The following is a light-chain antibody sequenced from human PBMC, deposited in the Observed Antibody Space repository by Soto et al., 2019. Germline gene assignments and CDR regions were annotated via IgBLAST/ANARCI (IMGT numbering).Light chain of an antibody. J-gene: IGLJ1*01. CDR3: AAWDDSLNGYV. CDR1: SSNIGSNT. Sequence: QSVLAQPPSASGTPGQRVTISCSVSSSNIGSNTVNWYHQLPGTAPKLLNYGNNQRPSGVPDRFSGSKSGTSASLAISGLQSEDEAAYYCAAWDDSLNGYVFGTGTKVTVL. CDR2: GNN. V-gene: IGLV1-44*01.